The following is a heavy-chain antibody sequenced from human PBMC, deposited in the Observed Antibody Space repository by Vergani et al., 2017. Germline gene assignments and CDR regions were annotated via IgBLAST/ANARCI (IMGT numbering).Heavy chain of an antibody. V-gene: IGHV4-4*03. CDR2: ICHTEDN. D-gene: IGHD2-2*02. CDR1: GDSISSNNC. CDR3: ATIGYRRWGYYFDY. J-gene: IGHJ4*02. Sequence: QVQLQESGPGLVKPPGTLSLTCAVSGDSISSNNCWTWVRQPPGKGLEWIGEICHTEDNKYSPSLKSRVTVSVDESRNLFSLRRNSVTAADTAVYYCATIGYRRWGYYFDYWGQGILVTVSS.